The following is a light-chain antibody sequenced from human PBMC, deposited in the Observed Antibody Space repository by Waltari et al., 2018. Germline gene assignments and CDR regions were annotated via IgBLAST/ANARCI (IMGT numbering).Light chain of an antibody. CDR3: SSYTSSSTDV. V-gene: IGLV2-14*01. J-gene: IGLJ1*01. CDR1: SSDIGAYNY. Sequence: QSALTQPASVSGSPGQSITISCTGTSSDIGAYNYVSWYQKNPGKAPKVMIYDVSNRPAGVSSRVSGSKSGNTASLTISGLQAEDEADYYCSSYTSSSTDVFGSGTMVTVL. CDR2: DVS.